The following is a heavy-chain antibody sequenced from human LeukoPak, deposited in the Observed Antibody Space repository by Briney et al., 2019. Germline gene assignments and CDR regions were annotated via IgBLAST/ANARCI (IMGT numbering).Heavy chain of an antibody. CDR3: ARPYSSGWYPFDY. Sequence: ASVKVSCKASGGTFRTSGVNWVRQAPGQRLEWMGGIIPIFGTANYAQKFQGRVTITADESTSTAYMELSSLRSEDTAVYYCARPYSSGWYPFDYWGQGTLVTVSS. J-gene: IGHJ4*02. CDR2: IIPIFGTA. D-gene: IGHD6-19*01. V-gene: IGHV1-69*13. CDR1: GGTFRTSG.